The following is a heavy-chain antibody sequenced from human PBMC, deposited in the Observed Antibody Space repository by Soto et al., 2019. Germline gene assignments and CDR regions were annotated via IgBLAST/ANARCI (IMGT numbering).Heavy chain of an antibody. D-gene: IGHD2-2*01. CDR1: GDIFFIYW. V-gene: IGHV5-51*01. CDR3: ASSPRGYCSSTSCRELGNYYGMDV. CDR2: IYPGDSDT. J-gene: IGHJ6*02. Sequence: GDSIKISCKGSGDIFFIYWIGWVRQVTGKGLEWMGIIYPGDSDTRYNPSFQGQVTISVDKSTSTAYLQWSSLKASDTAMYYCASSPRGYCSSTSCRELGNYYGMDVWGQGTTVTVSS.